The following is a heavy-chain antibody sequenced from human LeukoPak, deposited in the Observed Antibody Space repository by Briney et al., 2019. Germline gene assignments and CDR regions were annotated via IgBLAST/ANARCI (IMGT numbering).Heavy chain of an antibody. CDR2: ISGSGGST. CDR1: GFTFSSYA. CDR3: AKDLRLRIAVAGTGGGY. J-gene: IGHJ4*02. V-gene: IGHV3-23*01. D-gene: IGHD6-19*01. Sequence: GGSLRLSCAASGFTFSSYAMSWVRQAPGKGLEWVSAISGSGGSTYYADSVKGRFTISRDNSKNTLYLQMNRLRAEDTAVYYCAKDLRLRIAVAGTGGGYWGQGTLVTVSS.